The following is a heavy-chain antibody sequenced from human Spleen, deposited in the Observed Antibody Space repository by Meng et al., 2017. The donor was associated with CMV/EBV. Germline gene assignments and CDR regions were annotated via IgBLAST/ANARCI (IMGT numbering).Heavy chain of an antibody. CDR3: AMATIFQWFDP. Sequence: SETLSLTCTVSGASISSFYWSWLRQPPGKGLEWIGYVYHNGKINHNPSLKSRVAMSVDTSKSQFSLKLRSATAADTAVYYCAMATIFQWFDPWGQGTLVTVSS. V-gene: IGHV4-59*01. CDR1: GASISSFY. D-gene: IGHD5-12*01. J-gene: IGHJ5*02. CDR2: VYHNGKI.